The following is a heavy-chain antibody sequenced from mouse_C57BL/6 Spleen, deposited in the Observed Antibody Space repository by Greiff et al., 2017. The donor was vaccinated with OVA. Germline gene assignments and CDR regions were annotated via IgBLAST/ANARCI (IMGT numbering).Heavy chain of an antibody. J-gene: IGHJ4*01. V-gene: IGHV1-15*01. CDR1: GYTFTDYE. CDR2: IDPETGGT. Sequence: QVQLKQSGAELVRPGASVTLSCKASGYTFTDYEMTWVKQTPVHGLEWIGAIDPETGGTAYNQKFKGKAILTADKSSSTAYMELRSLTSEDSAVYYCTRSLPDYAMDYWCQGTSVTVSS. CDR3: TRSLPDYAMDY.